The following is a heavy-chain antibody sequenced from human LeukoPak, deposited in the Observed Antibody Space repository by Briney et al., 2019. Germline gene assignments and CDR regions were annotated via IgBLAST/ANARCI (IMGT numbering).Heavy chain of an antibody. CDR3: ARVTFGSGSYFSYYYMDV. CDR1: GGSISSSSYY. D-gene: IGHD3-10*01. J-gene: IGHJ6*03. V-gene: IGHV4-39*01. Sequence: PSETLSLTCTVSGGSISSSSYYWGWIRQPPGKGLEWIGSIYYSGSTYYNPSLKSRVPISVDTSKNQFSLKLSSVTAAGTAVYYCARVTFGSGSYFSYYYMDVWGKGTTVTVSS. CDR2: IYYSGST.